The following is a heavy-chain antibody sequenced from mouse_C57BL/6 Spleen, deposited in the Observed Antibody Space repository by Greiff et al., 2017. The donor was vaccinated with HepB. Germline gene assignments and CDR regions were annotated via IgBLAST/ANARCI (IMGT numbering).Heavy chain of an antibody. Sequence: DVQLQESGPGMVKPSQSLSLSCTVTGYSITSGYDWHCIRHFPGNKLGWMCYISYSGSTNYNPTLKSRISITHDTSKNHFFLQLNSVTTEDTATYYWARVYGYYWYFDGWGTGTTVTVSS. V-gene: IGHV3-1*01. D-gene: IGHD2-2*01. CDR2: ISYSGST. CDR3: ARVYGYYWYFDG. CDR1: GYSITSGYD. J-gene: IGHJ1*03.